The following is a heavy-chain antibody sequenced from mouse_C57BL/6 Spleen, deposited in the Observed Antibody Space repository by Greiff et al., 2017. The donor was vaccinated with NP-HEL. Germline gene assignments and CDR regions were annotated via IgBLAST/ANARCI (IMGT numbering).Heavy chain of an antibody. J-gene: IGHJ4*01. D-gene: IGHD2-10*02. CDR1: GYAFTNYL. CDR2: INPGSGGT. Sequence: VQLVESGAELVRPGTSVKVSCKASGYAFTNYLIEWVKQRPGQGLEWIGVINPGSGGTNYNEKFKGKATLTADKSSSTAYMQLSSLTSEDSAVYFCARGYESYYAMDYWGQGTSVTVSS. CDR3: ARGYESYYAMDY. V-gene: IGHV1-54*01.